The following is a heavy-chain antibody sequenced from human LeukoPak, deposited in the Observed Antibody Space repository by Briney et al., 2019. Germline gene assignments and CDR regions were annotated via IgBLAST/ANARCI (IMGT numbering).Heavy chain of an antibody. CDR3: ARGQAYYYDSSGYYSDAFDI. J-gene: IGHJ3*02. V-gene: IGHV3-30-3*01. Sequence: PGGSLRLSCAASGFTFSSYAMHWVRQAPGKGLEWVAVITYDGSNKYYADSVKGRFTISRDNSKNTLYLQMNSLRAEDTAVYYCARGQAYYYDSSGYYSDAFDIWGQGTMVTVSS. D-gene: IGHD3-22*01. CDR2: ITYDGSNK. CDR1: GFTFSSYA.